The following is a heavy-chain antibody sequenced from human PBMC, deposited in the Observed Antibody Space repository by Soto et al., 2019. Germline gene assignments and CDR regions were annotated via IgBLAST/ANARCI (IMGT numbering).Heavy chain of an antibody. CDR3: ARDRDRHSSGLPSFDP. CDR1: CGSVINYY. J-gene: IGHJ5*02. V-gene: IGHV4-59*02. Sequence: TETLSLTCSFSCGSVINYYWSWVRQPPGKRLEWIGYIYYTGTHDYNPSLRGRATISVDTSKDQFSLKLTSVTAADKAVYYCARDRDRHSSGLPSFDPWGQGILVTVSS. CDR2: IYYTGTH. D-gene: IGHD3-22*01.